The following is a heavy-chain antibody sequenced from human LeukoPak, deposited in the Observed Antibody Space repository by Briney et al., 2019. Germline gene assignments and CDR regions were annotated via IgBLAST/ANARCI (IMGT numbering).Heavy chain of an antibody. CDR2: INPNTGGT. CDR1: GYTFNDYY. CDR3: ARDWGASTLVEY. J-gene: IGHJ4*02. V-gene: IGHV1-2*02. D-gene: IGHD2/OR15-2a*01. Sequence: ASVKVSCKASGYTFNDYYIHWVRQAPGQGLEWMGWINPNTGGTNYGQKFQGRVTMTRDTSISTAYMELSRLRSDDTALYYCARDWGASTLVEYWGQGTLATVSS.